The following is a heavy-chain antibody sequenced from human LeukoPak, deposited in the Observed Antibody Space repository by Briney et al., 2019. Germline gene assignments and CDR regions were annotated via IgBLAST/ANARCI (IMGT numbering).Heavy chain of an antibody. CDR2: IYYSGST. Sequence: SETLSLTCTVSGGSISSSSYYWGWIRQPPGKGLEWIGSIYYSGSTYYNPSLKSRVTISVDTSKNQFSLKLSSVTAADTAVYYCARDLLTPYYYDSSGYYAFDIWGQGTMVTVSS. CDR1: GGSISSSSYY. V-gene: IGHV4-39*07. D-gene: IGHD3-22*01. CDR3: ARDLLTPYYYDSSGYYAFDI. J-gene: IGHJ3*02.